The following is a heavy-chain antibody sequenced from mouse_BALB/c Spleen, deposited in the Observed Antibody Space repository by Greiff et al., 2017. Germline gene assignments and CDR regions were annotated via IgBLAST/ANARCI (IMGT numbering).Heavy chain of an antibody. CDR3: ARRDYGSSDYYAMDY. V-gene: IGHV1S135*01. CDR2: IDPYNGGT. CDR1: GYAFTSYN. D-gene: IGHD1-1*01. Sequence: VQLQQSGPELVKPGASVKMSCKASGYAFTSYNMYWVKQSHGKSLEWIGYIDPYNGGTSYNQKFKGKATLTVDKSSSTAYMHLNSLTSEDSAVYYCARRDYGSSDYYAMDYWGQGTSVTVSS. J-gene: IGHJ4*01.